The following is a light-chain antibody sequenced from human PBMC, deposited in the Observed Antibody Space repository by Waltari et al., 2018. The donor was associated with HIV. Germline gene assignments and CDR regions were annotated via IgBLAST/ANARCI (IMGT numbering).Light chain of an antibody. CDR3: CSFAGSYIV. CDR1: SSDVGAYNR. V-gene: IGLV2-11*01. CDR2: DVR. Sequence: QSALTQPRPVSGSPGQSVTISCTGTSSDVGAYNRFSWYQQHPGKAPKVVIYDVRVRPAGVPDRFAGSKSANTASLTISGLQADDEADYHCCSFAGSYIVFGTGTKVTVL. J-gene: IGLJ1*01.